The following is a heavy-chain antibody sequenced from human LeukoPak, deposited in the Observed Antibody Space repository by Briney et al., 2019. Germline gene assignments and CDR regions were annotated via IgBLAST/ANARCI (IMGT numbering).Heavy chain of an antibody. V-gene: IGHV1-69*06. Sequence: WASVKVSCKASGGTFSSYAISWVRQAPGQGLEWMGGIIPIFGTANYAQKFQGRVTITADKSTSTAYMELSSLRSEDTAVYYCARGSMITFGGVIVYYYCMDVWGKGTTVTVSS. CDR3: ARGSMITFGGVIVYYYCMDV. CDR2: IIPIFGTA. D-gene: IGHD3-16*02. J-gene: IGHJ6*03. CDR1: GGTFSSYA.